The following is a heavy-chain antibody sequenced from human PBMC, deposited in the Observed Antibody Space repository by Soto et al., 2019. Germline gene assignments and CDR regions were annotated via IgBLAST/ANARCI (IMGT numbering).Heavy chain of an antibody. CDR3: AAPACAATWCSPSHNLDH. CDR2: INPLSGIP. V-gene: IGHV1-69*09. CDR1: GGTFVRHV. J-gene: IGHJ4*02. Sequence: QVQLVQSGAEVKKPESSVKVSCTTSGGTFVRHVISWVRQPPGQGPEWMGKINPLSGIPNYAQKFQDRVTFTADTDSSTAYMELSSLRSDDTAVYYCAAPACAATWCSPSHNLDHWGQGTLVTVSS. D-gene: IGHD2-2*01.